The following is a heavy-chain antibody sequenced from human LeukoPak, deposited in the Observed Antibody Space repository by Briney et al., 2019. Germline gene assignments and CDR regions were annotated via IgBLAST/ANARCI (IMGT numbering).Heavy chain of an antibody. J-gene: IGHJ3*02. CDR2: IKQDGSEK. D-gene: IGHD6-13*01. V-gene: IGHV3-7*01. Sequence: GGSLRLSCAASGFNFSSYWLSWVRQAPGKGLEWVANIKQDGSEKYYVDSVKGRFTISRDNAKNSLYLQMNSLRAEDTAVYYCARASAGAFDIWGQGTMVTVSS. CDR3: ARASAGAFDI. CDR1: GFNFSSYW.